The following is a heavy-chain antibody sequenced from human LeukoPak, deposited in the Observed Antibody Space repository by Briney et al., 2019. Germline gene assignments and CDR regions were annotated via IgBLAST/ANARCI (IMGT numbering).Heavy chain of an antibody. CDR1: GYTFTGYY. Sequence: ASVKVSCKASGYTFTGYYMHWVRQAPGQGLEWMGRLNPNSGGTNYAQKFQGRVTMTRDTSISTAYMELSRLRSDDTAVYYCARGGIPVPGGEIGWFDPWGQGTLVTVSS. CDR2: LNPNSGGT. J-gene: IGHJ5*02. CDR3: ARGGIPVPGGEIGWFDP. D-gene: IGHD6-19*01. V-gene: IGHV1-2*06.